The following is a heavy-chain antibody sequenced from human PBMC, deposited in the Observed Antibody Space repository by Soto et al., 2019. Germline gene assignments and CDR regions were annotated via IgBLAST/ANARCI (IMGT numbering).Heavy chain of an antibody. CDR2: IIPIFGTA. D-gene: IGHD5-18*01. V-gene: IGHV1-69*13. CDR1: GDTFSSYA. CDR3: ARDLSKEKWVQLWSLGNWFDP. J-gene: IGHJ5*02. Sequence: SVKVSCKASGDTFSSYAISWVRQAPGQGLECMGGIIPIFGTANYAQKFQGRVTITADESTSTAYMELSSLRSEDTAVYYCARDLSKEKWVQLWSLGNWFDPWGQGTLVTVS.